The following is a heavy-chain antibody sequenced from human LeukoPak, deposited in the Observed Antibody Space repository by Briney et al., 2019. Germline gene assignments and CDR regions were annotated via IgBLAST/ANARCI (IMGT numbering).Heavy chain of an antibody. D-gene: IGHD3-9*01. Sequence: GASVKVSCKASGYTFTSYGISWVRQAPGQGLEWMGWISAYNGNTNYAQKLQGRVTMTKDTSTSTAYMELRSLRSDDTAVYYCARDTHYDILTGYLYYYYGMDVWGQGTTVTVSS. J-gene: IGHJ6*02. V-gene: IGHV1-18*01. CDR3: ARDTHYDILTGYLYYYYGMDV. CDR1: GYTFTSYG. CDR2: ISAYNGNT.